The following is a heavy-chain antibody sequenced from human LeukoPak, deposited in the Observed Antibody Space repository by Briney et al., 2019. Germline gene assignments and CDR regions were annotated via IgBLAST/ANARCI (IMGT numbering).Heavy chain of an antibody. CDR2: INHSGRT. V-gene: IGHV4-34*01. Sequence: PSETLSLTCAVYGGSFSGYYWSWIRQPPGKGLEWIGEINHSGRTNYKPSLKSRVTISVDTSKNQFSLKLSSVTAADTAVYYCARQQLVDRHHDYWGQGTLVTVSS. CDR1: GGSFSGYY. CDR3: ARQQLVDRHHDY. J-gene: IGHJ4*02. D-gene: IGHD6-13*01.